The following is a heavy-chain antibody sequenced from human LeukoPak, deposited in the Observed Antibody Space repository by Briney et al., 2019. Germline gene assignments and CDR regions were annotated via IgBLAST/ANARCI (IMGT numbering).Heavy chain of an antibody. J-gene: IGHJ4*02. V-gene: IGHV3-7*01. Sequence: GGSLRLSCAASGFTVSSNYMNWVRQTPGKGLEWVANIKQDDSEKYYVDSVRGRFTISRDNAKNSLYLQMNSLEVEDTAVYYCARGSSFGSYWGQGTLVTVSS. CDR1: GFTVSSNY. CDR3: ARGSSFGSY. CDR2: IKQDDSEK. D-gene: IGHD6-6*01.